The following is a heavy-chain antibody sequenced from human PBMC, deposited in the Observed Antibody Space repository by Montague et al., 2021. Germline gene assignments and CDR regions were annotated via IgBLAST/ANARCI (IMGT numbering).Heavy chain of an antibody. CDR3: ARGRGNGYVPFDS. CDR2: IYYSGSAGGTT. J-gene: IGHJ4*02. V-gene: IGHV4-59*13. D-gene: IGHD5-18*01. CDR1: GGSISSFY. Sequence: SETLSLTCTVSGGSISSFYWSWIRQPPEKGLELIAYIYYSGSAGGTTNYNPSLKSRVTISVDSSKNQLSLQLTSVTTADTAVYYCARGRGNGYVPFDSWGQGTLISVSS.